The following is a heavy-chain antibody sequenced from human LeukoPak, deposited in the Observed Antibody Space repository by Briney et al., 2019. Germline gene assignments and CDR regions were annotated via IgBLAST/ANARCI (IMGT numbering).Heavy chain of an antibody. CDR1: GGSISSYY. V-gene: IGHV4-59*01. J-gene: IGHJ4*02. CDR2: IYYSGST. CDR3: ARMEADITPVGFDY. Sequence: SETLSLTCTVSGGSISSYYWSWIRQPPGKGLEWIGYIYYSGSTNYNPSLKSRVTISVDTSKNQFSLKLSSVTAADTAVYYCARMEADITPVGFDYWGQGTLVTVSS. D-gene: IGHD3-9*01.